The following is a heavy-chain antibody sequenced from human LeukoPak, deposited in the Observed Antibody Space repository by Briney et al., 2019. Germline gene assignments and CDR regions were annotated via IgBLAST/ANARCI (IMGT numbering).Heavy chain of an antibody. J-gene: IGHJ4*02. CDR3: ARLGVGSPFDY. V-gene: IGHV3-64*01. D-gene: IGHD1-26*01. CDR2: ISSNGGST. Sequence: GGSLRLSCAASGFTFSSYAMHWVRQAPGKGLEYVSAISSNGGSTYYANSVKGRFTISRDNSKNTLYLQMGSMRAEDMAVYYCARLGVGSPFDYWGQGTLVTVSS. CDR1: GFTFSSYA.